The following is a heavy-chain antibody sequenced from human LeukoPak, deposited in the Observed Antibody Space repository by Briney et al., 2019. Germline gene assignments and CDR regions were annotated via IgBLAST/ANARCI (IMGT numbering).Heavy chain of an antibody. D-gene: IGHD6-6*01. CDR1: EFTFDDYG. CDR2: IKQDGSEK. J-gene: IGHJ4*02. Sequence: GGSLRLSCAASEFTFDDYGMNWVRQAPGKGLEWVANIKQDGSEKYYVDSVKGRFTISRDNAKNSLYLQMNSLRAEDTAVYYCARGTARPFDYWGQGTLVTVSS. V-gene: IGHV3-7*01. CDR3: ARGTARPFDY.